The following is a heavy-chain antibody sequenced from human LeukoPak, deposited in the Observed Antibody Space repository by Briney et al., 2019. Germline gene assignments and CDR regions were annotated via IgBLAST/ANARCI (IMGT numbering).Heavy chain of an antibody. CDR1: SGSISTYY. V-gene: IGHV4-59*12. D-gene: IGHD4-17*01. J-gene: IGHJ4*02. CDR2: IYYSGDT. CDR3: ARVPISTTARGYFDY. Sequence: SETLSLTCTVSSGSISTYYWSWIRQPPGKGLEWIAYIYYSGDTNYNPSLKSRVTMSVDTSKNKFSLKLNSLTAADTAVYYCARVPISTTARGYFDYWGQGTLVTVSS.